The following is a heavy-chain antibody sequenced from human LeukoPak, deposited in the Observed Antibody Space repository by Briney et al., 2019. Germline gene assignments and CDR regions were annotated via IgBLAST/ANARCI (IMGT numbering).Heavy chain of an antibody. V-gene: IGHV3-15*01. CDR3: TTDGDYGDGLRGDY. Sequence: GGSLRLSCAASGVTFSNAWMSWVRQAPGKGLEWVGRIKRKIDGGTTDYAAPVKGRFTISRHDSKNTLYLQMNSLKTEDSAVYYCTTDGDYGDGLRGDYWGQGTLVTVSS. CDR2: IKRKIDGGTT. D-gene: IGHD4-17*01. CDR1: GVTFSNAW. J-gene: IGHJ4*02.